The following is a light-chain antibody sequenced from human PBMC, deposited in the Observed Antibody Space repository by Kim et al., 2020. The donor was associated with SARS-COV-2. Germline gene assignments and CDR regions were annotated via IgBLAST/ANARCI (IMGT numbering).Light chain of an antibody. CDR1: SSNIGSNT. CDR2: SNT. V-gene: IGLV1-44*01. J-gene: IGLJ1*01. Sequence: ELTQPPSASGTPGQRVTISCSGSSSNIGSNTVNWYQQLPGTAPKLLIYSNTQRPSGVPDRISGSRSGTSASLAISGLQSEDEADYYCAAWDDSLNGYVFGTGTKVTVL. CDR3: AAWDDSLNGYV.